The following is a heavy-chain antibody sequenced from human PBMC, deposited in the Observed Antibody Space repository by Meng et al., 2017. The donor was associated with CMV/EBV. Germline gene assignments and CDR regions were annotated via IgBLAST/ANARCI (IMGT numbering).Heavy chain of an antibody. CDR2: IIPIFGTA. Sequence: QVQLVQAGAEVKKPGTPVKGSCKASGGTFSSYAISWVRQAPGQGLEWMRGIIPIFGTANYAQKFQGRVTITADESTSTAYMELSSLRSEDTAVYYCAREGALAYFDYWGQGTLVTVSS. D-gene: IGHD5-12*01. J-gene: IGHJ4*02. CDR3: AREGALAYFDY. CDR1: GGTFSSYA. V-gene: IGHV1-69*12.